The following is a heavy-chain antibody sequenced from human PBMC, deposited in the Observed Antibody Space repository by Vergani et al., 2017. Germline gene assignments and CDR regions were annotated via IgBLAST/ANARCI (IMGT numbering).Heavy chain of an antibody. D-gene: IGHD5-24*01. J-gene: IGHJ4*02. V-gene: IGHV3-15*01. CDR1: GFTFSNAW. CDR3: AKARYPRDGYDDLFDY. CDR2: IKSKTDGGTT. Sequence: EVQLVESGGGLVKPGGSLRLSCAASGFTFSNAWMSWVRQAPGKGLEWVGRIKSKTDGGTTDYAAPVKGRFTISRDDSKNTLYLQMNSLRAEDTAVYYCAKARYPRDGYDDLFDYWGQGTLVTVSS.